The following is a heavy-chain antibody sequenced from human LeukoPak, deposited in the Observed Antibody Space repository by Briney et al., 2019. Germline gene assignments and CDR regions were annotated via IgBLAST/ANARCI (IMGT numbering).Heavy chain of an antibody. V-gene: IGHV1-18*04. CDR2: ISAYNGNT. CDR1: GYTFTSYG. Sequence: VSVTVSCKPSGYTFTSYGISWVRQAPGQGLEWMVWISAYNGNTNYAQKPQGRDTMTTDTSTSTAYMELRSLRSDDTAVYYCARGWFGESFDYWGEGTLVTVSS. CDR3: ARGWFGESFDY. J-gene: IGHJ4*02. D-gene: IGHD3-10*01.